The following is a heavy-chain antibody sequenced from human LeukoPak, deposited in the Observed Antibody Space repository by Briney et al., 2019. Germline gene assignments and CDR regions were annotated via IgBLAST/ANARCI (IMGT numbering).Heavy chain of an antibody. D-gene: IGHD2-2*01. V-gene: IGHV1-46*01. J-gene: IGHJ4*02. CDR3: AREAVVNTAMLSLDY. Sequence: ASVKVSCKASGYTFTSHYMHWVRQAPGQGLEWMGIINPSLGSTSYAQKFQGRVIMTRDMSTNTVYMELSSLKSDDTAVYYCAREAVVNTAMLSLDYWGQGTLLTVSS. CDR2: INPSLGST. CDR1: GYTFTSHY.